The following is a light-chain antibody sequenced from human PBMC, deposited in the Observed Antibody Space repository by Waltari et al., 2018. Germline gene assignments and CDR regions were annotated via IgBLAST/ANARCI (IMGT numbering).Light chain of an antibody. V-gene: IGKV1-39*01. CDR1: QSISSY. Sequence: DIQMTQSPSSLSASVGDTVTITCRASQSISSYLNWYQQKPAKGPKLLIYAAATLQSVVPSRFSGSGSGTDFTLTISSLQPEDFATYYCQQTYITPHTFGQGTKLEIK. CDR2: AAA. CDR3: QQTYITPHT. J-gene: IGKJ2*01.